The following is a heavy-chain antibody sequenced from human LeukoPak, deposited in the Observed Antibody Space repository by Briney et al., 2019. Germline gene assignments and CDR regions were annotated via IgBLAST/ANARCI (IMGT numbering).Heavy chain of an antibody. CDR1: GFTFSSYN. J-gene: IGHJ4*02. Sequence: KPGGSLRLSCAASGFTFSSYNMNWVRQAPGKGLEWVSSISSSSTYINYADSVKGRFTISRDDAKNSLNLQMNSLRAEDTAVYYCARDSWVDYWGQGTLVTVSS. CDR2: ISSSSTYI. D-gene: IGHD3-16*01. V-gene: IGHV3-21*01. CDR3: ARDSWVDY.